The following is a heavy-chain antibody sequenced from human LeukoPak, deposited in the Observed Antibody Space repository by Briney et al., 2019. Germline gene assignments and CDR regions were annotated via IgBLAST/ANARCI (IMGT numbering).Heavy chain of an antibody. J-gene: IGHJ4*02. CDR3: ARGNIIGPFDY. CDR1: GGSISSYY. CDR2: IYYSGST. V-gene: IGHV4-59*01. Sequence: SETLSLTCTVSGGSISSYYWSWIRQPPGKGLEWIGYIYYSGSTNYNPSLKSRVTISVDTSKNLFSLKLSSVTAADTAVYYCARGNIIGPFDYWGQGTLVTVSS. D-gene: IGHD2/OR15-2a*01.